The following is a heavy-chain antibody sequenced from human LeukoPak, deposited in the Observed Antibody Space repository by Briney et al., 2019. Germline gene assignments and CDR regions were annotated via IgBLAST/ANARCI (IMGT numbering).Heavy chain of an antibody. J-gene: IGHJ4*02. CDR3: ARSKGGGYGDHYLSPD. CDR1: GYTFTSYG. V-gene: IGHV1-18*01. CDR2: ISVYNGNT. D-gene: IGHD4-17*01. Sequence: ASVKVSCKASGYTFTSYGFSWVRQAPGQGLEWMGWISVYNGNTNYEQKFQGRVTMTTDTSTSTAYMELRSLRSDDTAVYYCARSKGGGYGDHYLSPDWGQGTLVTVSS.